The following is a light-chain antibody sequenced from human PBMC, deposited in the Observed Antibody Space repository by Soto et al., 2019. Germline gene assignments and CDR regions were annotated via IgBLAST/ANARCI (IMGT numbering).Light chain of an antibody. CDR3: QSYDSSLSAVV. Sequence: QSVLTQPPSVSGAPGQRVTISCTGSSSNIGADYDVHWYQQLPGTAPKHLIYGNSNRPSGVPDRFSGSKSGTSASLAITGLQAEDEADDYCQSYDSSLSAVVFGGGTKGTVL. V-gene: IGLV1-40*01. CDR2: GNS. J-gene: IGLJ3*02. CDR1: SSNIGADYD.